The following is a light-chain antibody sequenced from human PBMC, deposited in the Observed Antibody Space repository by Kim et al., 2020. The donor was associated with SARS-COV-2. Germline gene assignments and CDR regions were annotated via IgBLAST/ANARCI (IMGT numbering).Light chain of an antibody. CDR1: GSNVGGYKY. Sequence: SAGQSVNISCTGTGSNVGGYKYVSWYQQHPVKAPNLMIYDVSMRPSGVPDRFSGSKSGDTASLTISGLQAEDEADYYCCSFVGGPVFGGGTQLTVL. CDR2: DVS. CDR3: CSFVGGPV. V-gene: IGLV2-11*01. J-gene: IGLJ2*01.